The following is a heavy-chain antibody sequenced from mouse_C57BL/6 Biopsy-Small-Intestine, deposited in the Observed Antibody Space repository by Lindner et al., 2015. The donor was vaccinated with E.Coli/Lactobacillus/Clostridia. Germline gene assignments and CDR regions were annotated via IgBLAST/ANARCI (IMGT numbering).Heavy chain of an antibody. Sequence: VQLQESGPELVKPGASVKISCKASGYSFTGYYVNWVKQSPEKSLEWIGEINPSTGGTTYNQKFKAKATLTVDKSSSTAYMQLKSLTSEDSAVYYCAKAYGDPKHGGVDYWGQGTSVTVSS. CDR2: INPSTGGT. V-gene: IGHV1-42*01. CDR1: GYSFTGYY. J-gene: IGHJ4*01. CDR3: AKAYGDPKHGGVDY. D-gene: IGHD2-13*01.